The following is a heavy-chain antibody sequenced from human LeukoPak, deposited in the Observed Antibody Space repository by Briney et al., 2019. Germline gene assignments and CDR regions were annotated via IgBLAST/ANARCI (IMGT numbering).Heavy chain of an antibody. Sequence: GGSLRLSCAASGFTFSSHWMHWVRQVPGKGLVWVSRINEDGSITNYADSVTGRFRISRDNAENTLYLQMNSLRAEDTAVYYCGRDLGGRSGLWGQGTLVTVSS. CDR2: INEDGSIT. D-gene: IGHD1-26*01. J-gene: IGHJ4*02. CDR1: GFTFSSHW. V-gene: IGHV3-74*01. CDR3: GRDLGGRSGL.